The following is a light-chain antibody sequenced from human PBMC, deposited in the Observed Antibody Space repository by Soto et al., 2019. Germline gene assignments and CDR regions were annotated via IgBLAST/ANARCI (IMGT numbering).Light chain of an antibody. CDR1: QSVTSD. V-gene: IGKV3-20*01. CDR2: GAS. J-gene: IGKJ4*01. Sequence: EIVMTQSAGTLSVSPGERATLSCMVSQSVTSDLAWYQHKPGQAPRLLIYGASSRATGIPDRFSGSGSGTDFTLTISRLEPEDFAVYYCEYYGSSITFAGGTKVDI. CDR3: EYYGSSIT.